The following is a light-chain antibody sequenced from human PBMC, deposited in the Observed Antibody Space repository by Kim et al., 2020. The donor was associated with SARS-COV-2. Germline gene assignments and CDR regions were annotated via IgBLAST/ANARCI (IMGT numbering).Light chain of an antibody. CDR3: QQYGSSPWT. V-gene: IGKV3-20*01. CDR1: QSVTSSS. J-gene: IGKJ1*01. CDR2: DAS. Sequence: SPGERATLSCRASQSVTSSSLAWFQQTPGQAPRLLIYDASSRATGIPDKFSGSGSETDFTLTISALEPEDFAVYYCQQYGSSPWTVGKGTKVDIK.